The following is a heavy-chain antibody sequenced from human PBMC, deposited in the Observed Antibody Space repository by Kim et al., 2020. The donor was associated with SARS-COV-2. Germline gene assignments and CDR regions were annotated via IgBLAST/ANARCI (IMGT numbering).Heavy chain of an antibody. CDR3: ARRQYLTGSDYYYAMDV. V-gene: IGHV3-21*01. CDR2: ISSSSSYI. D-gene: IGHD1-20*01. J-gene: IGHJ6*02. Sequence: GGSLRLSCAASGFTFSSYSMNWVRQAPGKGLEWVSSISSSSSYIYYADSVKGRFTISRDNAKNSLYLQMNSLRAEDTAVYYCARRQYLTGSDYYYAMDVWGQGTTVTVSS. CDR1: GFTFSSYS.